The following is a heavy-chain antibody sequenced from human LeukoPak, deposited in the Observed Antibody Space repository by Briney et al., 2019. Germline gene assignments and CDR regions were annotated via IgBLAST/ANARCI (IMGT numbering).Heavy chain of an antibody. J-gene: IGHJ3*02. V-gene: IGHV4-30-2*01. CDR1: GGSISSGGYY. CDR2: IYHSGST. Sequence: SETLSLTCTVSGGSISSGGYYWSWIRQPPGKGLEWIGYIYHSGSTNYNPSLKSRVTISVDKSKNQFSLKLSSVTAADTAVYYCASSSGWRDAFDIWGQGTMVTVSS. D-gene: IGHD6-19*01. CDR3: ASSSGWRDAFDI.